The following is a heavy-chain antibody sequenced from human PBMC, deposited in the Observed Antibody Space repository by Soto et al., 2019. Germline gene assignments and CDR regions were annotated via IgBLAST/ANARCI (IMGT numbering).Heavy chain of an antibody. Sequence: PSETLPLTCTVSGGSISSYYWSWIRQPPGKGLEWIGYIYYSGSTNYNPSLKSRVTISVDTSKNQFSLKLSSVTAADTAVYYCARQRDGDSKNYYYYMDVWGKGTTVTVSS. V-gene: IGHV4-59*08. CDR2: IYYSGST. D-gene: IGHD4-17*01. CDR3: ARQRDGDSKNYYYYMDV. CDR1: GGSISSYY. J-gene: IGHJ6*03.